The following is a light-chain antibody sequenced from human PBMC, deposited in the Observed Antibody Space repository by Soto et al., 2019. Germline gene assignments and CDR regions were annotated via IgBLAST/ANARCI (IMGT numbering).Light chain of an antibody. J-gene: IGKJ5*01. CDR2: GAF. CDR1: QDIGIR. V-gene: IGKV1-12*01. Sequence: DIQMTQSPPSLSASVVDRVTVTCRSSQDIGIRLSWYQQKPGKAPKILIFGAFNLQSGVPSRFSGSGSGTYFTLSITSLQPEDFATYYCQHHPRIPIIFGQGTRLEIK. CDR3: QHHPRIPII.